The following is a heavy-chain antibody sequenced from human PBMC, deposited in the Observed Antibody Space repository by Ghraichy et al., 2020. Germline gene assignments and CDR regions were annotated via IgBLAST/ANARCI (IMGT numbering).Heavy chain of an antibody. J-gene: IGHJ4*02. CDR2: IYSGGST. CDR3: ARGGPGGSSAVDY. CDR1: GFTVSSNY. Sequence: GGSLRLSCAASGFTVSSNYMSWVRQAPGKGLEWVSVIYSGGSTYYADSVKGRFTISRDNSKNTLYLQMNSLRAEDTAVYYCARGGPGGSSAVDYWGQGTLVTVSS. V-gene: IGHV3-66*02. D-gene: IGHD6-6*01.